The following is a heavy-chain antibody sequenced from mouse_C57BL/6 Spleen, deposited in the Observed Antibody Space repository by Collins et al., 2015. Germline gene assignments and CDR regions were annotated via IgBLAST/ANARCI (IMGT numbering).Heavy chain of an antibody. CDR3: ARFYYGSSYYAMDY. J-gene: IGHJ4*01. V-gene: IGHV1-72*01. Sequence: QVQLQQPGAELVKSGASVKLSCKASGYTFTSYWMHWVKQRPGRGLEWIGRIDPNSGGTKYNEKFKSKATLTVDKPSSTAYMQLSSLTSEDSAVYYCARFYYGSSYYAMDYWGQGTSVTVSS. CDR2: IDPNSGGT. CDR1: GYTFTSYW. D-gene: IGHD1-1*01.